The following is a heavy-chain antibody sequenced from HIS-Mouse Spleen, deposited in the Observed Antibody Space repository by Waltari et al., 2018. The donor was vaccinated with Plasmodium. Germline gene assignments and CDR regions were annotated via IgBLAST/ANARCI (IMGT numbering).Heavy chain of an antibody. J-gene: IGHJ4*02. CDR3: AREAGSGGLYYFDY. V-gene: IGHV3-30-3*01. Sequence: QVQLVESGGGVVQPGRSLSLSCAASGFTFRSYAMPWFRQAPGKGLEWVAVISYDGSNKYYADSVKGRFTISRDNSKNTLYLQMNSLRAEDTAVYYCAREAGSGGLYYFDYWGQGTLVTVSS. CDR1: GFTFRSYA. D-gene: IGHD3-10*01. CDR2: ISYDGSNK.